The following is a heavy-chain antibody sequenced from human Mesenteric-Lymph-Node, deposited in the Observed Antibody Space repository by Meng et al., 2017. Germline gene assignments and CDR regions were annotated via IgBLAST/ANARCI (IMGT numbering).Heavy chain of an antibody. CDR2: IYTSGST. V-gene: IGHV4-61*02. Sequence: SETLSLTCTVSGGSISSGSYYWSWIRQPAGKGLEWIGRIYTSGSTNYNPSLKSRVTISVDTSKNQFSLKLSSVTAADTAVYYCATMAMTMVRGVITHSIMDVWGQGTTVTVSS. D-gene: IGHD3-10*01. J-gene: IGHJ6*02. CDR1: GGSISSGSYY. CDR3: ATMAMTMVRGVITHSIMDV.